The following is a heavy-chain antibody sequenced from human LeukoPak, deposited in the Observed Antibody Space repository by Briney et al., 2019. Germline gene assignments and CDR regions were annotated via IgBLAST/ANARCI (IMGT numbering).Heavy chain of an antibody. J-gene: IGHJ5*02. CDR2: IGTAGDT. D-gene: IGHD6-6*01. CDR3: ARDYSSSSHNWFDP. V-gene: IGHV3-13*01. Sequence: GGSLRLSCAASGFTFGSYDVHWVRQATGKGLEWVSAIGTAGDTYYPGSVKGRFTISRDDSKNTLYLQMNSLRAEDTAVYYCARDYSSSSHNWFDPWGQGTLVTVSS. CDR1: GFTFGSYD.